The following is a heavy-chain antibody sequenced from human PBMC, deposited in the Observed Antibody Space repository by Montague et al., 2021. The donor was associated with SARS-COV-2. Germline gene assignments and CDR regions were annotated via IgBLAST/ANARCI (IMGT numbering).Heavy chain of an antibody. V-gene: IGHV4-34*01. CDR3: ARWDPQTLTLIGLRGKSASDY. Sequence: LSLTCAVYGGSFSGYYCTWIRQSPGKGLEWIAEINHSGTTNYNFNPSLRSRVTISVDTSKSQFSLKLSSVTAADTGVYYCARWDPQTLTLIGLRGKSASDYWGQGTLVTVSS. D-gene: IGHD4-23*01. CDR1: GGSFSGYY. J-gene: IGHJ4*02. CDR2: INHSGTT.